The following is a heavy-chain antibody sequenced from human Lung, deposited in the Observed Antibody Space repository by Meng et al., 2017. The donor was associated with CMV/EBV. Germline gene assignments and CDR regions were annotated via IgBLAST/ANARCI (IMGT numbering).Heavy chain of an antibody. D-gene: IGHD6-6*01. V-gene: IGHV2-26*01. J-gene: IGHJ4*02. CDR1: GFSRSNARMG. CDR3: ARTGDIVGRPVDY. Sequence: SGPTLVKPTQTLTLTCTVSGFSRSNARMGVSWIRQPPGKALEWLADIFSNDEKSYKTSLQSRLTISKDTSKSQVVLMMTSMDPVDTGTYYCARTGDIVGRPVDYWGQGSLVXVSS. CDR2: IFSNDEK.